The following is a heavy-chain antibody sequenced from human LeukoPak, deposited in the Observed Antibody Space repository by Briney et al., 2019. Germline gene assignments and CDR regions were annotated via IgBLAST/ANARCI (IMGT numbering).Heavy chain of an antibody. J-gene: IGHJ4*02. V-gene: IGHV4-61*02. Sequence: SETLSLTCTVSGGSISSGSYYWSWIRQPAGKGLEWIGRIYTSGSTNYNPSLKSRVTISVDTSKNQFSLKLSSVTAADTAVYYCARHKYYYDSSGYWREYYFDYWGQGTLVTVSS. D-gene: IGHD3-22*01. CDR3: ARHKYYYDSSGYWREYYFDY. CDR1: GGSISSGSYY. CDR2: IYTSGST.